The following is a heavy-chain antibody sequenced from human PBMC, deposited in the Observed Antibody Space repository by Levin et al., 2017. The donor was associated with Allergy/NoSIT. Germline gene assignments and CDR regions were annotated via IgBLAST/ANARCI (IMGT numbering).Heavy chain of an antibody. D-gene: IGHD1-26*01. CDR1: GFTFSSYS. V-gene: IGHV3-30*04. Sequence: PGGSLRLSCAASGFTFSSYSMHWVRQAPGKGLEWVAVISYDGDKKYYADSVKGRFTISRDNSKNTLYLQMNSLRPEDTAVYYCAREAVPNGSSSDFDLWGRGTLVTVSS. J-gene: IGHJ2*01. CDR3: AREAVPNGSSSDFDL. CDR2: ISYDGDKK.